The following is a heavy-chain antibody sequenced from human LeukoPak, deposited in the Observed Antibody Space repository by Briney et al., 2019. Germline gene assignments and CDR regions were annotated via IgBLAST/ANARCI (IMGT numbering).Heavy chain of an antibody. D-gene: IGHD7-27*01. Sequence: GGSLRLSCAASGFTFSSYAMSWVRQAPGKGLEWVSTITVSGGSTYYADSVKGRFTISRDNSKNMLDLQMNSLRAEDTAVYYCAKANWGSGYWGQGTLVTVSS. V-gene: IGHV3-23*01. CDR2: ITVSGGST. J-gene: IGHJ4*02. CDR1: GFTFSSYA. CDR3: AKANWGSGY.